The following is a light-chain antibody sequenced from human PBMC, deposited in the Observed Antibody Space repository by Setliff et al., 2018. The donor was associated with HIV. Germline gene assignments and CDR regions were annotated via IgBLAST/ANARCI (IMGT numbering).Light chain of an antibody. Sequence: QSALTQPASVSGSPGQSVTISCTGTSGDVGGYKYVSWYQQHPGKAPKLMIYDVSKRPSGVPDRFSGSKSGNTASLTISGLQAEDEADYYCCSYAGSYTYVVFGGGTKVTVL. CDR2: DVS. V-gene: IGLV2-11*01. CDR1: SGDVGGYKY. J-gene: IGLJ2*01. CDR3: CSYAGSYTYVV.